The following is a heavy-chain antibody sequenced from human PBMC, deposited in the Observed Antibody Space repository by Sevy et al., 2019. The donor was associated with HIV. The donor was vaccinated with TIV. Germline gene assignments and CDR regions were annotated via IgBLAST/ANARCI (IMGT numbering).Heavy chain of an antibody. V-gene: IGHV3-21*01. CDR1: GFILSSYR. J-gene: IGHJ4*02. D-gene: IGHD3-16*02. Sequence: GGSLRLSCAASGFILSSYRMTWVRQAPGKGLEWVSCIGSTGGYINYADSVKGRFTISRDNAKNLLYLQMDSLSAEDTAVYYCARAVGEISTCRSDYWGQGPLVTVSS. CDR2: IGSTGGYI. CDR3: ARAVGEISTCRSDY.